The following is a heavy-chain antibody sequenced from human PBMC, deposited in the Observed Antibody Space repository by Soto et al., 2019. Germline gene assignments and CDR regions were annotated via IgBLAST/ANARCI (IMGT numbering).Heavy chain of an antibody. Sequence: EVQLVESGGDLVQPGGSLRLSCAASGFTVSSHCMNWVRQAPGKGLEWVSLIQSGGSTFYADAVKGRFTISRDNSKNTLFVQINSLRVEDTVTDYCARDDVYCSGRSCYGGPRDVWGRGTTVTVSS. D-gene: IGHD2-15*01. V-gene: IGHV3-66*01. J-gene: IGHJ6*04. CDR1: GFTVSSHC. CDR3: ARDDVYCSGRSCYGGPRDV. CDR2: IQSGGST.